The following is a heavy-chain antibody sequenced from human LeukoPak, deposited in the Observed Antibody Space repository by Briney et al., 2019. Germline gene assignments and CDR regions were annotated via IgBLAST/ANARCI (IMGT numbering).Heavy chain of an antibody. Sequence: GGSLRLSCAASGFTLRSYWMNWVRQAPGKGLEWVANIKQDGSEKHYVDSVKGRFTISRDNAQNTLYLQMNSLGAEDTAVYFCAREEGHGDYGIDYWGQGTLVTVSS. J-gene: IGHJ4*02. CDR3: AREEGHGDYGIDY. V-gene: IGHV3-7*01. CDR1: GFTLRSYW. D-gene: IGHD4-17*01. CDR2: IKQDGSEK.